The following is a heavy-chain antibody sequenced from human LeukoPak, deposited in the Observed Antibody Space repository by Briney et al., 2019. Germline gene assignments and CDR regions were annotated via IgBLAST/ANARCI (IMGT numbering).Heavy chain of an antibody. CDR1: GGTFSSYA. V-gene: IGHV1-69*13. CDR3: ASDEDGGNSGAFDY. Sequence: ASVKVSCKASGGTFSSYAISWVRQAPGQGLEWMGGIIPIFGTANYAQKFQGGVTITADESTSTAYMELSSLRSEDTAVYYCASDEDGGNSGAFDYWGQGTLVTVSS. J-gene: IGHJ4*02. CDR2: IIPIFGTA. D-gene: IGHD4-23*01.